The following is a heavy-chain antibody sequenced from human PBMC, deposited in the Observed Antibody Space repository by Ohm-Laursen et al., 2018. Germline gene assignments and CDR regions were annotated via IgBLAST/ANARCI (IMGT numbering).Heavy chain of an antibody. Sequence: TLSLTCRVSGGSISTYYWSWIRQPPGKGLEWIGYIYYSGSTNYNPSLKSRVTISLDTSKNQFSLRLSSVTAADTAVYYCARNQFQSPWDAFDIWGQGTMLTVSS. V-gene: IGHV4-59*01. CDR3: ARNQFQSPWDAFDI. J-gene: IGHJ3*02. CDR1: GGSISTYY. D-gene: IGHD5-24*01. CDR2: IYYSGST.